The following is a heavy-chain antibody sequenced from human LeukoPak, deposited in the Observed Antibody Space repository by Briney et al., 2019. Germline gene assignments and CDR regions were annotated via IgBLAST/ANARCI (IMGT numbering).Heavy chain of an antibody. CDR1: GFTFSDHL. CDR3: ARNSGYDLYDAFDI. Sequence: GGSLRLSCAASGFTFSDHLMHWVRQAPGKGLEWVAVISYDGSNKYYADSVKGRFTISRDNAKNSLYLQMNSLRAEDTAVYYCARNSGYDLYDAFDIWGQGTMVTVSS. J-gene: IGHJ3*02. CDR2: ISYDGSNK. V-gene: IGHV3-30-3*01. D-gene: IGHD5-12*01.